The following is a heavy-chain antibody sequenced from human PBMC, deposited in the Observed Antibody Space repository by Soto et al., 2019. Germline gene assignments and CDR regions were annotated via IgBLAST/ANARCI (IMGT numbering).Heavy chain of an antibody. D-gene: IGHD5-18*01. Sequence: PSETLSLTCTVSGFSISSYYWSWIRQPPGKGLEWIGYIYYSGSTNYNPSLKSRVTISVDTSKNQFSLKLSSVTAADTAVYYCARLVWSYGTWFDPWGQGTLVTVSS. J-gene: IGHJ5*02. CDR2: IYYSGST. V-gene: IGHV4-59*08. CDR1: GFSISSYY. CDR3: ARLVWSYGTWFDP.